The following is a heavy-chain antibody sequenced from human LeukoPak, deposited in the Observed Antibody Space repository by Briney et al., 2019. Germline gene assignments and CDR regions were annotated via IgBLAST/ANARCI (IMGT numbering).Heavy chain of an antibody. CDR3: ARDRVYDFWSGYYKEDAFDI. J-gene: IGHJ3*02. CDR2: ISAYNGNT. D-gene: IGHD3-3*01. V-gene: IGHV1-18*01. Sequence: ASVKVSCKASGYTFTSYGISWVRQAPGQGLEWMGWISAYNGNTNYARKLQGRVTMTTDTSTSTAYMELRSLRSDDTAVYYCARDRVYDFWSGYYKEDAFDIWGQGTMVTVSS. CDR1: GYTFTSYG.